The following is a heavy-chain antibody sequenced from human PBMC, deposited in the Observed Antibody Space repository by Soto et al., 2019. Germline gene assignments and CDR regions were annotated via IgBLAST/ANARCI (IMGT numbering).Heavy chain of an antibody. J-gene: IGHJ5*02. Sequence: GGSLRLSCAASGFTFSSYAMSWVRQAPGKGLEWVSAISGSGGSTYYADSVKGRFTISRDNSKNTLYLQMNSLRAEDTAVYYCAKGDYYDSSGYYYVPTRNWFDPWGQGTLVTVSS. CDR1: GFTFSSYA. V-gene: IGHV3-23*01. CDR2: ISGSGGST. D-gene: IGHD3-22*01. CDR3: AKGDYYDSSGYYYVPTRNWFDP.